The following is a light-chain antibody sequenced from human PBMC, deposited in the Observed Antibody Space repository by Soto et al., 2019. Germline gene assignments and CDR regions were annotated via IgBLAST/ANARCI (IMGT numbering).Light chain of an antibody. CDR1: SSNIGAGYD. V-gene: IGLV1-40*01. J-gene: IGLJ3*02. CDR3: HSYDSSLSGSV. CDR2: RNN. Sequence: QSVLTQPPSVSGAPGQRVTISCTGSSSNIGAGYDVHWYQQLPGTAPKLLIYRNNNRPSGVPDRFSGSKSGTSASLAITGLQAEDEADYYCHSYDSSLSGSVFGGGPKVTVL.